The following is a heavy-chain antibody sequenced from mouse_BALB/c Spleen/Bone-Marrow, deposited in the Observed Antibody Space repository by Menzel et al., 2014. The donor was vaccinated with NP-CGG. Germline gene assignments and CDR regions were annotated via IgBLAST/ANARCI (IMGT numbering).Heavy chain of an antibody. Sequence: EVQLQQSGGGLVQPGESLKLSCESNEYEFPSHDMSWVRKTPEKRLELVAAINSDGGSTYYPDTMERRFIISRDNSEKTLYLQMSSLRSEDTAFYYCARHGDYYGSSLFAYWGQGTLVTVSA. V-gene: IGHV5-2*01. D-gene: IGHD1-1*01. J-gene: IGHJ3*01. CDR1: EYEFPSHD. CDR2: INSDGGST. CDR3: ARHGDYYGSSLFAY.